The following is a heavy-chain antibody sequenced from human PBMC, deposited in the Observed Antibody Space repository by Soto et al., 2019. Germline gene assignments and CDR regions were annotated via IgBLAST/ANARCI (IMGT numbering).Heavy chain of an antibody. V-gene: IGHV4-31*03. D-gene: IGHD3-3*01. J-gene: IGHJ3*02. CDR1: GGSISSGGYY. Sequence: SETLSLTCTVSGGSISSGGYYWSWIRQHPGKGLEWIGYIYYSGSTYYNPSLKSRVTIPVDTSKNQFSLKLSSVTAADTAVYYCAREVRIFGVPVAFDIWGQGTMVTVSS. CDR3: AREVRIFGVPVAFDI. CDR2: IYYSGST.